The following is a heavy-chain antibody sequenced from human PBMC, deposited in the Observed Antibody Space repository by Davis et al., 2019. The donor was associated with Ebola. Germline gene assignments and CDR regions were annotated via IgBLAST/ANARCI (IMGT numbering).Heavy chain of an antibody. Sequence: GESLKISCAASGFTFSDYYMSWHRQATGKGLEWVSYISSSGSTIYYADSVKGRFTISRDNAKNSLYLQMNSLRAEDTAVYYCARDPRGYSGYDWHYWGQGTLVTVSS. D-gene: IGHD5-12*01. V-gene: IGHV3-11*04. CDR3: ARDPRGYSGYDWHY. CDR2: ISSSGSTI. CDR1: GFTFSDYY. J-gene: IGHJ4*02.